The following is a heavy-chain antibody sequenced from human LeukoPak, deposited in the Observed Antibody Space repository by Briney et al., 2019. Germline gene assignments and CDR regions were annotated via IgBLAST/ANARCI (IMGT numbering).Heavy chain of an antibody. D-gene: IGHD6-19*01. J-gene: IGHJ4*02. CDR2: IKQDGSEK. Sequence: GGSLRLSCAASGFTFSSYWMNWVRQAPGKGLEWVANIKQDGSEKYYVDSVKGRFTISRDNSKNTLFLQMNSLGVDGTAVYYCAKLVAVTGSDDYWGRGTLVTVSS. CDR1: GFTFSSYW. CDR3: AKLVAVTGSDDY. V-gene: IGHV3-7*03.